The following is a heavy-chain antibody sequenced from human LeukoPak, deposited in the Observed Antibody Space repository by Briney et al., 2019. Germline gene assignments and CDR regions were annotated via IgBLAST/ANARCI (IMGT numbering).Heavy chain of an antibody. V-gene: IGHV3-21*01. Sequence: PVVSRRLSCAATGVTLTNYIDNWVRRATGKGLEWVSSISSSSSYIYYADSVKGRFTISRDNAKNSLYLQMSSLRAEDTAIYYCARLYDILTGAFDYWGQGTLVTVSS. D-gene: IGHD3-9*01. CDR1: GVTLTNYI. CDR3: ARLYDILTGAFDY. J-gene: IGHJ4*02. CDR2: ISSSSSYI.